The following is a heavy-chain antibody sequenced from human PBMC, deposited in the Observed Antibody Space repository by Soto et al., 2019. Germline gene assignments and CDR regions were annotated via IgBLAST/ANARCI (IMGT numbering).Heavy chain of an antibody. CDR2: ISYDGSNK. J-gene: IGHJ6*02. V-gene: IGHV3-30*18. CDR1: GFTFSSYG. Sequence: QVQLVESGGGVVQPGRSLRLSCAASGFTFSSYGMHWVRQAPGKGLEWVAVISYDGSNKYYADSVKGRFTISRDNSKNTLYLQMNSLRAEDTAVYYCAKEGVKAPSYYYYGMDVWGQGTTVTVSS. D-gene: IGHD3-10*01. CDR3: AKEGVKAPSYYYYGMDV.